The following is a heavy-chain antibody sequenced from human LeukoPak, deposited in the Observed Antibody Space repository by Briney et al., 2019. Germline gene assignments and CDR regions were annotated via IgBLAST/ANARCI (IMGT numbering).Heavy chain of an antibody. Sequence: GGSLRLSCAASGFTFDDYAMHWVRLAPGKGLEGVSGISWNSGIIGYADSVKGRFTISRDNAQNSLYLPMNSLRAEDTALYYCAKDRGAVPTSRFGYWGQGTLVTVSS. D-gene: IGHD4-4*01. CDR2: ISWNSGII. J-gene: IGHJ4*02. V-gene: IGHV3-9*01. CDR1: GFTFDDYA. CDR3: AKDRGAVPTSRFGY.